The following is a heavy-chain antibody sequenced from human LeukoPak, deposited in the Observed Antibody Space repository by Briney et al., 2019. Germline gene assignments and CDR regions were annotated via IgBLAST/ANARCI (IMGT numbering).Heavy chain of an antibody. CDR3: ARTEAAAGYEDFQH. D-gene: IGHD6-13*01. J-gene: IGHJ1*01. V-gene: IGHV4-34*01. Sequence: SETLSLTCAVYGGSFSGYYWSWIRQPPGKGLEWIGEINHSGSTNYNPSLKSRVTISVDTSKNQFSLKLSSVTAADTAVYYCARTEAAAGYEDFQHWGQGTLVTVSS. CDR1: GGSFSGYY. CDR2: INHSGST.